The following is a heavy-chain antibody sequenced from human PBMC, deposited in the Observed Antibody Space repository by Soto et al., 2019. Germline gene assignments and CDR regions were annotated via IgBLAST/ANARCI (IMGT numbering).Heavy chain of an antibody. Sequence: ASVKVSCKASGYTFTSFDINWVRQATGQGLEWMGWMNPNSGNTGYAQKFQGRVTTTRNTSISTAYMELSSLRSEDTAVYYCARVPYYDFWSGYYRAGYYYYYMDVWGKGTTVTVSS. CDR2: MNPNSGNT. D-gene: IGHD3-3*01. CDR1: GYTFTSFD. J-gene: IGHJ6*03. V-gene: IGHV1-8*01. CDR3: ARVPYYDFWSGYYRAGYYYYYMDV.